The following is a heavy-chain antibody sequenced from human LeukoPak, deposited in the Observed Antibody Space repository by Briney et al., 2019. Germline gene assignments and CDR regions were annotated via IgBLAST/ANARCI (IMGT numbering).Heavy chain of an antibody. CDR3: ASSYGSGSYSVFDY. CDR1: GGTFSSYA. D-gene: IGHD3-10*01. V-gene: IGHV1-69*13. CDR2: IIPIFGTA. J-gene: IGHJ4*02. Sequence: SVKVSCKASGGTFSSYAISWVRQAPGQGLEWMGGIIPIFGTANYAQKFQGRVTITADESTSTAYMELSSLRSEDTAVYYCASSYGSGSYSVFDYWGQGTLVTVSS.